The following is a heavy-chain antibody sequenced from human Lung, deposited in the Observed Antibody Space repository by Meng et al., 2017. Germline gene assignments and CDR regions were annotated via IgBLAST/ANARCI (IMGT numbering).Heavy chain of an antibody. D-gene: IGHD2-2*01. CDR1: GFTFSDHF. CDR3: ARGYARGHPGIDY. Sequence: VKRVEARGGFVKPGRSLRLSWSASGFTFSDHFMDWVRQSPGKGLEWVGRVRNRANSFSTVYAASVRGRFTISRDDSKNSLYMEMNSLKSEDTAVYYCARGYARGHPGIDYWGQGTLVTVSS. J-gene: IGHJ4*02. CDR2: VRNRANSFST. V-gene: IGHV3-72*01.